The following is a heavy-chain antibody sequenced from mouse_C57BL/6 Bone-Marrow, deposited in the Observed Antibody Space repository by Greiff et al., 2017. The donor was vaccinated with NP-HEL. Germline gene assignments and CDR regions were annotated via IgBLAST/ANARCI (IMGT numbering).Heavy chain of an antibody. CDR3: ARYHGSSSQGIDY. J-gene: IGHJ2*01. V-gene: IGHV5-17*01. CDR2: ISSCSSTI. CDR1: GFTFSDYG. D-gene: IGHD1-1*01. Sequence: DVKLVESGGGLVKPGGSLKLSCAASGFTFSDYGMHWVRQAPEKGLEWVAYISSCSSTIYYADTVKGRFTISRDNTKNNLYLQMTSLRSEDTAMYYCARYHGSSSQGIDYWGQGTALTVSS.